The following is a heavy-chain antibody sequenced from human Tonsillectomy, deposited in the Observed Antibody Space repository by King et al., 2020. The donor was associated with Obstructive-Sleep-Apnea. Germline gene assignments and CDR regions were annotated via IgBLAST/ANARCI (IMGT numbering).Heavy chain of an antibody. CDR1: GFTFDDYA. V-gene: IGHV3-9*01. Sequence: VQLVESGGGLAQPGRSLRLSCAASGFTFDDYAMHWFRQAPGKGLEWVSGIIWKGGSRGYADSVKGRFTISRDNAKSSLYLQRNSLRAEDTALYYCAKDISYDSLTGDFYYWGQGTLVTVSS. CDR2: IIWKGGSR. J-gene: IGHJ4*02. D-gene: IGHD3-9*01. CDR3: AKDISYDSLTGDFYY.